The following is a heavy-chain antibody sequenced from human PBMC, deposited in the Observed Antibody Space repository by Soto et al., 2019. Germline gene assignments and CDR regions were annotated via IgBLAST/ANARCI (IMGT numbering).Heavy chain of an antibody. Sequence: GGSLRHSWAASGLTFSSYAMSWVRQATGKGLEWVSAISGSGGSTYYADSVKGRFTISRDNSKNTLYLQMNSLRAEDTAVYYCASGLGGYFDYWGQGTLVTVSS. J-gene: IGHJ4*02. V-gene: IGHV3-23*01. CDR2: ISGSGGST. CDR1: GLTFSSYA. CDR3: ASGLGGYFDY. D-gene: IGHD3-16*01.